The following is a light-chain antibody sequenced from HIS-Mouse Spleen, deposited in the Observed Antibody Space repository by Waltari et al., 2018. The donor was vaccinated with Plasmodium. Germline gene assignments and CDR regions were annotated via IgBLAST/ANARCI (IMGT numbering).Light chain of an antibody. CDR3: CSYAGSYTLV. CDR1: SSDVGCYNY. CDR2: DVS. Sequence: QSALTQPRSVSGSPGQSVTISCTGTSSDVGCYNYVSCYQQHPGKAPKRMIYDVSKRPSGVPDRFSGSKSGNTASLTISGLQAEDEADYYCCSYAGSYTLVFGGGTKLTVL. V-gene: IGLV2-11*01. J-gene: IGLJ3*02.